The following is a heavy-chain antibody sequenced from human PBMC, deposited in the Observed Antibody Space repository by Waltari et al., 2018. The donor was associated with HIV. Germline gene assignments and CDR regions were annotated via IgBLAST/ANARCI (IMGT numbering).Heavy chain of an antibody. CDR3: ARDLDYVWGSYRYYYGMDV. Sequence: QVQLQESGPGLVKPSETLSLTCTVSGGSISSYYWSWIRQPPGKGLEWIGYIYYSGSTNYNPSLRSRVTISVDTSKNQFSRKRSSVTATDTAVYYCARDLDYVWGSYRYYYGMDVWGQGTTVTVSS. CDR1: GGSISSYY. D-gene: IGHD3-16*02. CDR2: IYYSGST. V-gene: IGHV4-59*01. J-gene: IGHJ6*02.